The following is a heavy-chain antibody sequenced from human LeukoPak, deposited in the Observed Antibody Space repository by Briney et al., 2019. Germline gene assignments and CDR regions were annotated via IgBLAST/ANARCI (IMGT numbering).Heavy chain of an antibody. D-gene: IGHD1-1*01. V-gene: IGHV1-18*01. J-gene: IGHJ4*02. CDR1: GYTFTSYG. CDR2: ISGHNGKT. CDR3: ARDSTSGTIPSDY. Sequence: ASVKASCKASGYTFTSYGVSWVRQSPRQGLEWMGWISGHNGKTDYAQKVQGRVTMTTDTSTSTAYMELRTLRSDDTAVYYCARDSTSGTIPSDYWGQGTLVTVSS.